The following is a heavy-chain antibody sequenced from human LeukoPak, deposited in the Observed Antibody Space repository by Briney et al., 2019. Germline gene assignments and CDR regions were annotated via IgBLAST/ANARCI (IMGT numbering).Heavy chain of an antibody. J-gene: IGHJ3*02. CDR3: VGSTKWLSFDM. CDR2: IYTSGST. CDR1: GGSISSGSYY. V-gene: IGHV4-61*02. Sequence: SQTLSLTCTVSGGSISSGSYYWSWIRQPAGKGLEWIGRIYTSGSTNYNPSLKSRVTISVDTSKNQFSLKLSSVTAADTATYYCVGSTKWLSFDMWGQGTLVSVSS. D-gene: IGHD3-22*01.